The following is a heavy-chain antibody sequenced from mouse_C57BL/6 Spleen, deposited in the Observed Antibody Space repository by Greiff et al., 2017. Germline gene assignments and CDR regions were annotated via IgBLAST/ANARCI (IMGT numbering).Heavy chain of an antibody. J-gene: IGHJ4*01. CDR2: ISSGGSYT. CDR3: ARRGAQATGYAMDY. V-gene: IGHV5-6*02. Sequence: EVKLMESGGDLVKPGGSLKLSCAASGFTFSSYGMSWVRQTPDKRLEWVATISSGGSYTYYPDSVKGRFTISRDNAKNTLYLQMSSLKSEDTAMXYCARRGAQATGYAMDYWGQGTSVTVSS. D-gene: IGHD3-2*02. CDR1: GFTFSSYG.